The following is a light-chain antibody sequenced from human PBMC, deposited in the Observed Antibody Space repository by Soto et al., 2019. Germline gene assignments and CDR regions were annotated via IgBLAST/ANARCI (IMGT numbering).Light chain of an antibody. CDR2: YAS. J-gene: IGKJ1*01. Sequence: IPPFQSPSTLSASVGDRVTITCRGSQRISSWLACYQQKPGKAPKQLMYYASSLESGVPSRFSGRGSGTEFTLTISSLQPDDFATYYCQQYKSYWTSGQGTKV. V-gene: IGKV1-5*01. CDR1: QRISSW. CDR3: QQYKSYWT.